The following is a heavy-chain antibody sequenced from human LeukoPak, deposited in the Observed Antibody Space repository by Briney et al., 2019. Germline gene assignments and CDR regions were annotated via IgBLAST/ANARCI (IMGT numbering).Heavy chain of an antibody. CDR3: AKTIRYFDWSAGSYYFDY. CDR2: IKQDGSEK. Sequence: PGGSLRLSCAASGFTFSSYWMSWVRQAPGKGLEWVANIKQDGSEKYYVDSVKGRFTISRDNAKNSLYLQMNSLRAEDTAVYYCAKTIRYFDWSAGSYYFDYWGQGTLVTVSS. J-gene: IGHJ4*02. D-gene: IGHD3-9*01. V-gene: IGHV3-7*03. CDR1: GFTFSSYW.